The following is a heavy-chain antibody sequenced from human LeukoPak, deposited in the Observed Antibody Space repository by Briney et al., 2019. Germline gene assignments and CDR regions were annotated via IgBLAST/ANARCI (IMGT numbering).Heavy chain of an antibody. J-gene: IGHJ2*01. CDR2: ISAYNGNT. CDR3: ARDYYDSSGYGWYFDL. D-gene: IGHD3-22*01. V-gene: IGHV1-18*01. Sequence: ASVKVSCKASGYTLTSYGISWVRQAPGQGLEWMGWISAYNGNTNYAQKLQGRVTMTTDTSTSTAYMELRSLRSDDTAVYYCARDYYDSSGYGWYFDLWGRGTLVTVSS. CDR1: GYTLTSYG.